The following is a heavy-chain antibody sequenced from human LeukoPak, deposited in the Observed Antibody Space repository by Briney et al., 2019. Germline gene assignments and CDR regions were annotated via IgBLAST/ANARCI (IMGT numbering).Heavy chain of an antibody. CDR3: ARGNSGYGSDV. D-gene: IGHD5-12*01. Sequence: RSSETLSLTCTVSGASMSTYYWSWIRQPPGKGLEWIGEINHSGSTNYNPSLKSRVTISVDTSKNQFSLKLSSVTAADTAVYYCARGNSGYGSDVWGKGTTVTVSS. CDR1: GASMSTYY. J-gene: IGHJ6*04. CDR2: INHSGST. V-gene: IGHV4-34*01.